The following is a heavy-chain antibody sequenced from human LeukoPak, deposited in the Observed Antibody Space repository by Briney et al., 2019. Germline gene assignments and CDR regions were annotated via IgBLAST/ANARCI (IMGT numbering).Heavy chain of an antibody. CDR3: VRDTSWGFPLFDY. CDR1: GYTFTGYY. Sequence: ASVKVSCKASGYTFTGYYMHWVRQAPGQGLEWMGWINPNSGGTNYAQKFQGRVTMTRDTSISTAYMELSRLRSDDTAVYYCVRDTSWGFPLFDYWGQGTLVTVSS. CDR2: INPNSGGT. D-gene: IGHD7-27*01. J-gene: IGHJ4*02. V-gene: IGHV1-2*02.